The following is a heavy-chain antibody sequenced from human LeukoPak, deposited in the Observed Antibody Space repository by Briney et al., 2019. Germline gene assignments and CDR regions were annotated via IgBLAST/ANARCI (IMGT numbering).Heavy chain of an antibody. CDR3: AKEFKDSSGPPTYFDY. CDR2: ISGSGGST. V-gene: IGHV3-23*01. CDR1: GFTFSSYA. D-gene: IGHD3-22*01. Sequence: GGSLRLSCAASGFTFSSYAMSWVRQAPGKGLEWVSAISGSGGSTYYADSVKGRFTISRDNSKNTLYLQMNSLRAEDTAVYYCAKEFKDSSGPPTYFDYWGQGTLVTVSS. J-gene: IGHJ4*02.